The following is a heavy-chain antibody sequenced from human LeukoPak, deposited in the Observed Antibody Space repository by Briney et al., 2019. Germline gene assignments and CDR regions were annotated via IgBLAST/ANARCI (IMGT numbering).Heavy chain of an antibody. Sequence: GGSLRLSCAASGFTFSTYPMNWVRQAPGKGLEWISRIRDSGTTYYADSVKGRFTISRDNSKNTLYLQMNSLRAEDTAVYYCARVPLYGGNFPNFDYWGQGTLVTVSS. CDR1: GFTFSTYP. J-gene: IGHJ4*02. D-gene: IGHD4-23*01. V-gene: IGHV3-69-1*01. CDR3: ARVPLYGGNFPNFDY. CDR2: IRDSGTT.